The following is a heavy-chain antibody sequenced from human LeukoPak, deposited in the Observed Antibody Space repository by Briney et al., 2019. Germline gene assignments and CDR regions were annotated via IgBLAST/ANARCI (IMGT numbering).Heavy chain of an antibody. V-gene: IGHV4-59*12. CDR3: ARIVLRHWFDP. CDR2: IYYSGST. J-gene: IGHJ5*02. Sequence: SETLSLTCTVSSGSISSYYWSWIRQPPGKGLEWIGYIYYSGSTNYNPSLKSRVTISVDTSKNQFSLKLSSVTAADTAVYYCARIVLRHWFDPWGPGTLVTVSS. D-gene: IGHD3-16*02. CDR1: SGSISSYY.